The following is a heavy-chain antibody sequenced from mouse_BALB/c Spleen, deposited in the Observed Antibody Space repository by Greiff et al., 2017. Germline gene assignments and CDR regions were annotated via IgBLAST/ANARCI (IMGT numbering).Heavy chain of an antibody. D-gene: IGHD2-2*01. CDR1: GYSITSGYY. CDR3: ASDGYRAWFAY. V-gene: IGHV3-6*02. Sequence: ESGPGLVKPSQSLSLTCSVTGYSITSGYYWNWIRQFPGNKLEWMGYISYDGSNNYNPSLKNRISITRDTSKNQFFLKLNSVTTEDTATYYCASDGYRAWFAYWGQGTLVTVSA. CDR2: ISYDGSN. J-gene: IGHJ3*01.